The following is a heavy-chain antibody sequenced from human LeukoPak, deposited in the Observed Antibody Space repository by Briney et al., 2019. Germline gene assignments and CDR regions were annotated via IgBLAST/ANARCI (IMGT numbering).Heavy chain of an antibody. CDR3: ARTPQERCPGTTCYPYFDH. J-gene: IGHJ4*02. Sequence: SETLSLTCSVSGGSIESFYWSWMRQSPGRGLEWIGFVHDSGVTNYNPSFGSRVTMSVDISMNRLSLKLTSVVAADPAVYYCARTPQERCPGTTCYPYFDHWGQGALVAVSS. CDR2: VHDSGVT. V-gene: IGHV4-59*01. D-gene: IGHD2-2*01. CDR1: GGSIESFY.